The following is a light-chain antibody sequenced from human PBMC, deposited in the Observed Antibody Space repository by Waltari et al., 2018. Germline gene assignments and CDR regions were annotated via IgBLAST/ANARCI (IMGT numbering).Light chain of an antibody. CDR3: AAWDDSLNGRV. CDR1: SSNIGINT. CDR2: AKY. Sequence: QSVLTQPPSASGAPGQTVTISCSGSSSNIGINTVTWSPQLPVTAPKLLIYAKYPRPSGVPDRFSGSKSDTSASLAISGLQSEDEADYFCAAWDDSLNGRVFGGGTKLTVL. V-gene: IGLV1-44*01. J-gene: IGLJ3*02.